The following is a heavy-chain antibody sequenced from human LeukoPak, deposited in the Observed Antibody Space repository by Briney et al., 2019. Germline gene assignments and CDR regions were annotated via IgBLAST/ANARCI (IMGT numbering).Heavy chain of an antibody. Sequence: PGGSLRLSCAVSGFNFDDYAMHWVRQAPGRGLEWVSGINWKTGNGIYADSVKGRSTISRDNAKNSLYLQMGSLRAEDAALYYCTRRAARWQFDLWGRGTLLTVSS. V-gene: IGHV3-9*01. CDR1: GFNFDDYA. D-gene: IGHD5-24*01. CDR2: INWKTGNG. CDR3: TRRAARWQFDL. J-gene: IGHJ2*01.